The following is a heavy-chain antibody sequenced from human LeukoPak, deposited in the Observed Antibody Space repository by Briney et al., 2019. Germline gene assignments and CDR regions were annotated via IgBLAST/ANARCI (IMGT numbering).Heavy chain of an antibody. J-gene: IGHJ3*02. V-gene: IGHV3-30*18. CDR1: GFTFSSYA. Sequence: PGGSLRLSCAASGFTFSSYAMSWVRQAPGKGLEWVAVISYDGSNKYYADSVKGRFTISRDNSKNTLYLQMNSLGAEDTAVYYCAKDGGNSAFDIWGQGTMVTVSS. CDR2: ISYDGSNK. CDR3: AKDGGNSAFDI. D-gene: IGHD4-23*01.